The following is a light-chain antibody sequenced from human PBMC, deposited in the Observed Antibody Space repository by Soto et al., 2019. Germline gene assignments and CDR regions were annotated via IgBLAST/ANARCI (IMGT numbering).Light chain of an antibody. CDR2: AAS. CDR1: QSISSNQ. V-gene: IGKV3-20*01. Sequence: EIVLTQSPGTLSFSPGERATLSCRASQSISSNQLAWYQQKPGPSHRLLIYAASRRATGIPDRFSGRGSGTDFTRTINRLEAEDFAVYYCQQYGNSPRTFGQGNKVEIK. CDR3: QQYGNSPRT. J-gene: IGKJ1*01.